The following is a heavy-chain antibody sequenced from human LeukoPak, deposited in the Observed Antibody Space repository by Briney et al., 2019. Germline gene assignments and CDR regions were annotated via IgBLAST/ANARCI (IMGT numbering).Heavy chain of an antibody. Sequence: SVKVSCKASGGTFSSYAISWVRQAPGQGLEWMGGIIPIFGTANYAQKFQGRVTITADESTSTAYMELSSLRSEDTAVYYCARDRNGYNHVVYAFDIWGQGTMVTVSS. CDR3: ARDRNGYNHVVYAFDI. V-gene: IGHV1-69*13. J-gene: IGHJ3*02. CDR1: GGTFSSYA. D-gene: IGHD5-24*01. CDR2: IIPIFGTA.